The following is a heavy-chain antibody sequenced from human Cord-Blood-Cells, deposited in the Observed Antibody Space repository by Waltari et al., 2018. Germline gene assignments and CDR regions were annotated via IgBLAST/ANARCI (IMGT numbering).Heavy chain of an antibody. CDR3: ARDARGAARLGYFDY. J-gene: IGHJ4*02. D-gene: IGHD6-6*01. CDR1: GYTFTSYA. V-gene: IGHV1-3*01. CDR2: INAGNGNT. Sequence: QVQLVQSGAEVKKPGASVKVSCKASGYTFTSYAMHWVRQAPGQRLEWMGWINAGNGNTKYSQKFQGRVTITRDTSASTAYMELSSLRSEDTAVYYCARDARGAARLGYFDYWGQGTLVTVSS.